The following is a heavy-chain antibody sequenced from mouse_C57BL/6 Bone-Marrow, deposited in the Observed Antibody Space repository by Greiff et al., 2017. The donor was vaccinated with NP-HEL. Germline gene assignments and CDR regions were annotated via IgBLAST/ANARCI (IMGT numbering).Heavy chain of an antibody. D-gene: IGHD1-1*01. CDR3: SLITTVVDGYFDY. CDR2: IYPGNSDT. V-gene: IGHV1-5*01. J-gene: IGHJ2*01. CDR1: GYTFTSYW. Sequence: VQLQQSGTVLARPGASVKMSCKTSGYTFTSYWMHWVKQRPGQGLEWIGAIYPGNSDTSYNQKFKGKAKLTAVTSASTAYMELSSLTNEDSAVYYCSLITTVVDGYFDYWGQGTTLTVSS.